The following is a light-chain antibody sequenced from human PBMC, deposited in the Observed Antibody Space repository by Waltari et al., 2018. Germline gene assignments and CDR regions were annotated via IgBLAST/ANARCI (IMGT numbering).Light chain of an antibody. CDR2: QDT. CDR1: KLASHF. J-gene: IGLJ2*01. V-gene: IGLV3-1*01. CDR3: RAWDSSTAV. Sequence: SYELTQPPSVSVSPGQPATITRSRDKLASHFACWYLQKPGQSPVLVIYQDTKRPSGIPERFSGSTSGNTATLTISGTQPMDEADYYCRAWDSSTAVFGGGTKLTVL.